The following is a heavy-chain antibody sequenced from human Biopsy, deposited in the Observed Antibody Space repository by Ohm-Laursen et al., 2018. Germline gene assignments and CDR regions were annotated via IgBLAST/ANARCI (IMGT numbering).Heavy chain of an antibody. CDR3: AAYCYDSSGYFYAFHY. V-gene: IGHV4-59*08. Sequence: TLSLPCTVSGHPISSYYWIWTRQPLGKGLEWMGDVSYSGNTKYNPSLQSRVNITAATSKNQCSLKLSFVTAADTAMYYCAAYCYDSSGYFYAFHYWGQGTLVTVSS. CDR1: GHPISSYY. D-gene: IGHD3-22*01. J-gene: IGHJ4*02. CDR2: VSYSGNT.